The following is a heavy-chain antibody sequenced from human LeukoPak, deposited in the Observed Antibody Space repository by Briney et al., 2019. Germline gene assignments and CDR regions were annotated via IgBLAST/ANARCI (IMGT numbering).Heavy chain of an antibody. Sequence: PGRSLRLSCSASGFSFSSYGMHWVRQDPGKGLEWVAVIWNDGSHQYYADSEKGRFTISRDNSRNTVYLQMNRLRVDDTAVYYCARDATEYGDSHFDWWGQGTLVTVSS. J-gene: IGHJ4*02. CDR1: GFSFSSYG. V-gene: IGHV3-33*01. D-gene: IGHD4-17*01. CDR3: ARDATEYGDSHFDW. CDR2: IWNDGSHQ.